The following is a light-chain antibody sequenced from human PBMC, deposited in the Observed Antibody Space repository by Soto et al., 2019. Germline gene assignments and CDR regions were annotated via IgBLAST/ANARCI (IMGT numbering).Light chain of an antibody. CDR2: GAS. V-gene: IGKV3-20*01. Sequence: EIVLTQSPGTLSLSPGDRATLSCRASQTVSFSYLAWYQQKPGQAPRLLIYGASSRATGIPDRFSGSESGTDFTLTISRLEPEDFAVYYCQQYGSSPHTFGGGTKVEIK. CDR1: QTVSFSY. CDR3: QQYGSSPHT. J-gene: IGKJ4*01.